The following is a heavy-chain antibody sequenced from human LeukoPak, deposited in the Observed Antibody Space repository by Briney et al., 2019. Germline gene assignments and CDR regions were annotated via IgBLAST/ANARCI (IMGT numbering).Heavy chain of an antibody. CDR3: AAGSAWYRLDY. V-gene: IGHV3-23*01. D-gene: IGHD6-19*01. Sequence: GGSLRLSCAASGFTFSSYAMSWVRQAPGKGLEWVSAISGSGDSTYYADSVKGRFTISRDNSKNTLYLQMNSLRAEDTAVYYCAAGSAWYRLDYWGQGTLVTVSS. J-gene: IGHJ4*02. CDR1: GFTFSSYA. CDR2: ISGSGDST.